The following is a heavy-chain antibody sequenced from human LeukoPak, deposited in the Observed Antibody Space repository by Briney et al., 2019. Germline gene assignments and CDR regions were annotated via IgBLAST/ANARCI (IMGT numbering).Heavy chain of an antibody. J-gene: IGHJ4*02. Sequence: ASVKVSCKASVYTFTGYYMHWVRQAPGQGLEWMGWINPNSGGTNYAQKFQGRVTMTRDTSISTAYMELSGLRSDDTAVYYCASDVGGPHNYFDYRGQATLVTVSP. CDR1: VYTFTGYY. V-gene: IGHV1-2*02. CDR2: INPNSGGT. D-gene: IGHD3-16*01. CDR3: ASDVGGPHNYFDY.